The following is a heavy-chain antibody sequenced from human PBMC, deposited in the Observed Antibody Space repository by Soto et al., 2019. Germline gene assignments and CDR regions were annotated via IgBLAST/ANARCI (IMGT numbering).Heavy chain of an antibody. CDR2: ISAYNGNT. CDR1: GYTFTSYG. J-gene: IGHJ4*02. D-gene: IGHD6-19*01. CDR3: ARDSRQVAVAGIPADFDF. V-gene: IGHV1-18*01. Sequence: QVQLVQSGAEVKKPGASVKVSCKASGYTFTSYGISWVRQAPGQGLEWMGWISAYNGNTNYAQKLQGRVTMTTDTSTSTAYMELRSLRPDDTAVFYCARDSRQVAVAGIPADFDFWGQGTLVTVSS.